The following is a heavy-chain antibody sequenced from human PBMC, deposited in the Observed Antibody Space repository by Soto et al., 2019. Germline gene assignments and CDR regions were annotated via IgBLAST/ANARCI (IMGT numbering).Heavy chain of an antibody. V-gene: IGHV3-9*01. CDR1: GFTFDDYV. CDR2: IDWNSGAI. J-gene: IGHJ6*02. CDR3: AKDIEYCSSTRCDYGMDV. D-gene: IGHD2-2*01. Sequence: EVQLVESGGGLVQPGRSLRLSCAASGFTFDDYVVHWVRQVPGKGLEWVSGIDWNSGAIGYADSVKGRFIISRDSTKNFLFLQMNSLRAADTALYCCAKDIEYCSSTRCDYGMDVWGQGTTVTVSS.